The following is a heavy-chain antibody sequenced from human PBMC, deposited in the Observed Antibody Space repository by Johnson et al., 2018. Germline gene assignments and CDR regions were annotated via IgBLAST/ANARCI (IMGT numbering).Heavy chain of an antibody. D-gene: IGHD6-19*01. V-gene: IGHV3-66*02. J-gene: IGHJ1*01. Sequence: VRLVQCGGGLVQPGGSLRLSCAASGFTVSSNYLSWVRQAPGKGVGWVSVIYSGGSTYYADAVKGRFSISRDNSKNTLYLQMNSLRDEEPAVYYCATKIGYSSGWGLFQHWGQGTLVTVSS. CDR3: ATKIGYSSGWGLFQH. CDR1: GFTVSSNY. CDR2: IYSGGST.